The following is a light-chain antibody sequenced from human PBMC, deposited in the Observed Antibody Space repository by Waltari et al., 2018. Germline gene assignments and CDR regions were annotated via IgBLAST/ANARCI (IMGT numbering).Light chain of an antibody. CDR1: SSDVGSYNL. Sequence: QSALTQPASVSGSPGPSITISCTGPSSDVGSYNLVSWYQQHPGKAPKLMIYEGSKRPSGVSNRFSGSKSGNTASLTISGLQAEDEADYYCCSYAGSRVFGGGTKLTVL. CDR2: EGS. J-gene: IGLJ3*02. CDR3: CSYAGSRV. V-gene: IGLV2-23*01.